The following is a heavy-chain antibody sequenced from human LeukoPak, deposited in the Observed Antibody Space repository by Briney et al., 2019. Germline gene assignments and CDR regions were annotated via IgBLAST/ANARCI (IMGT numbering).Heavy chain of an antibody. J-gene: IGHJ5*02. CDR2: IQHSGNS. V-gene: IGHV4-59*02. D-gene: IGHD7-27*01. Sequence: SETLSLTCTVSGASVTDYYWSWIRQSPGKGLEWISYIQHSGNSDYNPSLRSRVTTSLDTSKNQFSLNLISVTAADTAVYYCTRGHWGLQSWSQGTLVTVSS. CDR1: GASVTDYY. CDR3: TRGHWGLQS.